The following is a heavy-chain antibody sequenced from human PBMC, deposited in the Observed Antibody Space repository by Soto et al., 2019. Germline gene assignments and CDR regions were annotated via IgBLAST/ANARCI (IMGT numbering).Heavy chain of an antibody. Sequence: PXXTLSLTCAVSGGSISSGGYSWSCLRQPPGKGLEWIGYIYHSGSTYYNPSLKSRVTISVDRSKNQFSLKLRSVTAADTAVYYCARAGGLGAVAADYWGQGTLVTVSS. V-gene: IGHV4-30-2*01. CDR1: GGSISSGGYS. D-gene: IGHD6-19*01. CDR2: IYHSGST. J-gene: IGHJ4*02. CDR3: ARAGGLGAVAADY.